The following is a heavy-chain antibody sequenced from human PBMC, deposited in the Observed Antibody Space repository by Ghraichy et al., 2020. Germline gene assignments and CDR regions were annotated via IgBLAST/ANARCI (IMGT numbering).Heavy chain of an antibody. CDR2: VYFRGST. J-gene: IGHJ4*02. D-gene: IGHD3-22*01. V-gene: IGHV4-39*01. CDR1: GDSISNNIYY. CDR3: ARLRMTRSGFDY. Sequence: SETLSLTCTVSGDSISNNIYYWAWIRQPPGKGLEWIGTVYFRGSTYYNPSLKSRVTISVDTSKNQFSLRQTSVTAADTAVYFCARLRMTRSGFDYWGQGTLVTVSS.